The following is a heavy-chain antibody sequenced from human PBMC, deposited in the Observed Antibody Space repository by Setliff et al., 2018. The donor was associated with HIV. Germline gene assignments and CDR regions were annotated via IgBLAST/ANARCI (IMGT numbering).Heavy chain of an antibody. V-gene: IGHV3-74*01. CDR3: AREEISYYFDY. D-gene: IGHD2-15*01. J-gene: IGHJ4*02. Sequence: GGSLRLSCAASGFTFSSYWMHWVRQAPGKGLVWVSRLNTDGSKAYYVDSVKGRFTISRDNAKNSLYLQMNSLRAEDTAVYYCAREEISYYFDYWGQGTLVTVSS. CDR2: LNTDGSKA. CDR1: GFTFSSYW.